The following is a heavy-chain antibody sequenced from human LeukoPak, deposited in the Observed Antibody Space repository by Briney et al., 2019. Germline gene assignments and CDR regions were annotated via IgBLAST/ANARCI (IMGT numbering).Heavy chain of an antibody. V-gene: IGHV3-9*03. CDR1: GFTFDDYA. CDR2: ISWNSGSI. Sequence: GRSLRLSCAASGFTFDDYAMHWVRQAPGKGLEWVSGISWNSGSIGYADSVKGRFTISRDNAKNSLYLQMNSLRAEDMALYYCAKAGYSYGSGLDYWGQGTLVTVSS. J-gene: IGHJ4*02. CDR3: AKAGYSYGSGLDY. D-gene: IGHD5-18*01.